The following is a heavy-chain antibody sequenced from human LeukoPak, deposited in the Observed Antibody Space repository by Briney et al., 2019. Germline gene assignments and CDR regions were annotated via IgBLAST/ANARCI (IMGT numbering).Heavy chain of an antibody. CDR2: IYYSGST. CDR3: ARSVSQVVSTFDY. CDR1: GGSISSSIYY. D-gene: IGHD3-22*01. J-gene: IGHJ4*02. Sequence: PSETLSLTCAVYGGSISSSIYYWGWLRQPPGKGLEWNGSIYYSGSTYYNPSPKGRVTISVDTSKNQFSRKLSSVTAADTAVYYCARSVSQVVSTFDYCGQGTLVTVSS. V-gene: IGHV4-39*01.